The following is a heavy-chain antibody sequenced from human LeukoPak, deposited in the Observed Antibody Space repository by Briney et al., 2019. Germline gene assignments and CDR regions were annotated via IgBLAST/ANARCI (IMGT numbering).Heavy chain of an antibody. V-gene: IGHV3-9*01. CDR2: INWNSGSI. CDR1: GFTFDHYA. D-gene: IGHD4-17*01. Sequence: PGRSLRLSCAASGFTFDHYAMHWVRQAPGKGLEWVSGINWNSGSIGYADSVKGRFTISRDNAKNSLYLQMDSLRAEDTALYYCAKAHDYGDYAGFDYWGQGTLVSVSS. CDR3: AKAHDYGDYAGFDY. J-gene: IGHJ4*02.